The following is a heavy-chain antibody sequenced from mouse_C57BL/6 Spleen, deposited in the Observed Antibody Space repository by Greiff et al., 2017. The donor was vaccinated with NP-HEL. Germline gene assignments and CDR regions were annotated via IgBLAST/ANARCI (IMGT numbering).Heavy chain of an antibody. CDR3: ARKGAPAMDY. Sequence: QVQLQQSGPGLVQPSQSLSITCTASGFSLPSFGVHWFRHSPGKGLEWLGVIWSGGSTDYNAAFISRLSISKDNSKSQVFFKMNSLQADDTAIYYCARKGAPAMDYWGQGTSVTVSS. CDR1: GFSLPSFG. CDR2: IWSGGST. J-gene: IGHJ4*01. V-gene: IGHV2-2*01.